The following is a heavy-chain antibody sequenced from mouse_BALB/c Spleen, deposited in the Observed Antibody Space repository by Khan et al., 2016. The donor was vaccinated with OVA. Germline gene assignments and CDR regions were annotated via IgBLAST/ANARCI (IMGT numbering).Heavy chain of an antibody. Sequence: QIQLVQSGPELKKPGETVRISCKASGYTFTTAGMQWVQKMPGKGLKWIGWINTHSGVPKYAEDFKGRFAFSLETSASTVYLQITNLKNADTATYFCGRGGAAYYRNDGGAMDYWGQGTSVTVSS. D-gene: IGHD2-14*01. CDR1: GYTFTTAG. J-gene: IGHJ4*01. V-gene: IGHV9-4*02. CDR3: GRGGAAYYRNDGGAMDY. CDR2: INTHSGVP.